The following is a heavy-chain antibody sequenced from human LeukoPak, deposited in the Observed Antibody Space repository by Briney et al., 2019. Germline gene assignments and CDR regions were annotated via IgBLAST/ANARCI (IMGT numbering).Heavy chain of an antibody. CDR3: ARGGSSWYFYYYYMDV. J-gene: IGHJ6*03. CDR2: MNPNSGNT. V-gene: IGHV1-8*03. D-gene: IGHD6-13*01. CDR1: GYTFTSYD. Sequence: ALVKASCKASGYTFTSYDINWVRQATGQGLEWMGWMNPNSGNTGYAQKFQGRVTITRNTSISTAYMELSSLRSEDTAVYYCARGGSSWYFYYYYMDVWGKGTTVTVSS.